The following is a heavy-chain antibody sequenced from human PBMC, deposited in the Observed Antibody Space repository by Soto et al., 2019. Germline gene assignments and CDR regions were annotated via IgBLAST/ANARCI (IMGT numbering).Heavy chain of an antibody. CDR3: ARGYYCSGNYYKGDWFGP. J-gene: IGHJ5*02. V-gene: IGHV3-7*01. CDR2: IKQDGSEK. Sequence: EVLLVESGGGLVQPGGSLRLSCAASGFTFSNYWMTWGRQAPGKRLEWVANIKQDGSEKYYVDSVKGRFTISRDNAKXSXSLQMNCLGVEDSAVYYCARGYYCSGNYYKGDWFGPWGQGTLVIVSS. CDR1: GFTFSNYW. D-gene: IGHD3-10*01.